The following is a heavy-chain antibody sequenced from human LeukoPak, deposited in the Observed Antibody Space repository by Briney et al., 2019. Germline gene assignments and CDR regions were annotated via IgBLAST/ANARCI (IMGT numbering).Heavy chain of an antibody. CDR3: ARDLPRVYGDYGEGVVY. J-gene: IGHJ4*02. CDR1: GFTFSSYS. V-gene: IGHV3-48*01. Sequence: HAGGSLRLSCAASGFTFSSYSMNWVRQAPGKGLEWVSYISSSSSTIYYADSVKGRFTISRDNAKKSLYLQMNSLRAEDTAVYYCARDLPRVYGDYGEGVVYWGQGTLVTVSS. CDR2: ISSSSSTI. D-gene: IGHD4-17*01.